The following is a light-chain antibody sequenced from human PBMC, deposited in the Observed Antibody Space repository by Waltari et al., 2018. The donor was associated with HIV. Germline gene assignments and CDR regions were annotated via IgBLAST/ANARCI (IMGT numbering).Light chain of an antibody. J-gene: IGLJ3*02. Sequence: QSVLTQPPSASGTPGRRVTISCSGNNSNVGSNPVNWYRQVPGTDPKLLMFSNNQRPSGVPDRFSGSKSGTSASLASRGLKSEDEADYYCAARDDSLNAWVFGGGTKVTVL. V-gene: IGLV1-44*01. CDR3: AARDDSLNAWV. CDR2: SNN. CDR1: NSNVGSNP.